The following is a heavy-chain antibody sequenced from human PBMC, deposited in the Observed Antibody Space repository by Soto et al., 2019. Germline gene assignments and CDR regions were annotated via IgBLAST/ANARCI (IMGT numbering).Heavy chain of an antibody. CDR2: IFPIFGTA. Sequence: GASVKVSCKASGGTFSSYAISWMRQAPGQGLEWMGGIFPIFGTANYAQKFQGRVTITADESTSTAYMELSSLRSEDTAVYYCARERPPSIGSYYDFLPLDYWGQGTLVTVSS. CDR1: GGTFSSYA. D-gene: IGHD1-26*01. V-gene: IGHV1-69*13. J-gene: IGHJ4*02. CDR3: ARERPPSIGSYYDFLPLDY.